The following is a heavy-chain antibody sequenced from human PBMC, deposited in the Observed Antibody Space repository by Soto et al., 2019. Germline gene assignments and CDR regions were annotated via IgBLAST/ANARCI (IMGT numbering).Heavy chain of an antibody. D-gene: IGHD1-26*01. CDR1: GASFTTYY. CDR3: AREGGGYRFDY. CDR2: IFYSGHL. Sequence: QVQLQESGPGLVKPSETLSLTCTVSGASFTTYYWSWIRQPPGKGLEWIGYIFYSGHLKYNPSLKVRLTIPVDPPKVQISLGLTSVTAADTAVYYWAREGGGYRFDYWGQGTLVTVSS. J-gene: IGHJ4*02. V-gene: IGHV4-59*01.